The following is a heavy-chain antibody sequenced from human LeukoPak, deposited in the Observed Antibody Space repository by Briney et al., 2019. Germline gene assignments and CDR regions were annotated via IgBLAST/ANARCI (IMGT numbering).Heavy chain of an antibody. Sequence: ASVKVSCKASGGTFSSYAISWVRQAPGQGLEWMGGIIPIFGTVNYAQKFQGRVTITADKSTSTAYMELSSLRSEDTAVYYCARHTATRRYYFDYWGQGTLVTVSS. V-gene: IGHV1-69*06. CDR3: ARHTATRRYYFDY. CDR2: IIPIFGTV. D-gene: IGHD5-18*01. CDR1: GGTFSSYA. J-gene: IGHJ4*02.